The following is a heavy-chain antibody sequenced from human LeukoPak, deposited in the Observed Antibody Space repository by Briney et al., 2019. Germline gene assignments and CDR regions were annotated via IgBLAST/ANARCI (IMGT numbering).Heavy chain of an antibody. J-gene: IGHJ6*03. CDR1: GFTVSSNY. CDR2: IYSGGST. Sequence: GGSLRLSCAASGFTVSSNYMSWVRQAPGKGLEWVSVIYSGGSTYYADSVKGRFTISRDNSKNTLYLQMNSLRAEDTAVYYCAKAHPHTDYYYMDVWGKGTTVTVSS. V-gene: IGHV3-53*05. CDR3: AKAHPHTDYYYMDV.